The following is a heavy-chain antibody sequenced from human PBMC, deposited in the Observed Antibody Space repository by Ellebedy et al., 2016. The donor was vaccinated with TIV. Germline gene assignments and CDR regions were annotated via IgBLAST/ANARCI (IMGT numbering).Heavy chain of an antibody. D-gene: IGHD3-9*01. V-gene: IGHV4-59*08. J-gene: IGHJ4*02. CDR3: AGGYYDILTGPTPFDY. Sequence: SETLSLXXTVSGGSISSYYWSWIRQPPGKGLEWIGYIYYSGSTNYNPSLKSRVTISVDTSKNQFSLKLSSVTAADTAVYYCAGGYYDILTGPTPFDYWGQGTLVTVSS. CDR1: GGSISSYY. CDR2: IYYSGST.